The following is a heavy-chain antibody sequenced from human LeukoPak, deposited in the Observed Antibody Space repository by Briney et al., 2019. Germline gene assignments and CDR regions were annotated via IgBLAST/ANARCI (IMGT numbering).Heavy chain of an antibody. Sequence: ASVKVSCKTSGYTFTTYGISWVRQAPGQGLEWMGWISPYNANTNYAQKLQGRVTMTTDTSTSTAYMELRSLRSDDTAVYYCAREGELSRFDPWGQGTLVTVSS. D-gene: IGHD3-16*02. CDR1: GYTFTTYG. V-gene: IGHV1-18*01. CDR2: ISPYNANT. CDR3: AREGELSRFDP. J-gene: IGHJ5*02.